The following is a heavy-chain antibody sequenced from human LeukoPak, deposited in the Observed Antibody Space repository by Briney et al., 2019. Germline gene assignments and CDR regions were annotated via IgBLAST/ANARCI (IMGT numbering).Heavy chain of an antibody. J-gene: IGHJ4*02. CDR3: ARPADYGGDFDY. V-gene: IGHV4-39*01. CDR1: GGSISSSTYY. Sequence: PSETLSLTCAVSGGSISSSTYYWGWIRQPPGKGQEWIGSIYHSGRTYYNPSRKSRVTISVDASKNQFSLKLSSVTAADTAVYYCARPADYGGDFDYWGQGALVTVSS. D-gene: IGHD4-23*01. CDR2: IYHSGRT.